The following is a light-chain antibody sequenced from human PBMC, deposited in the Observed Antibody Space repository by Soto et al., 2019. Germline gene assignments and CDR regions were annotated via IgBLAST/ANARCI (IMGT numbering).Light chain of an antibody. Sequence: EIVFPQSPSSLFLSPGERATLSCRASQSVHNYLAWYQQIPGQAPRLLIYGASSRATGIPARFSGSGSGTDFTLTISSLDPFFFAMDYCQLYT. CDR1: QSVHNY. CDR3: QLYT. CDR2: GAS. V-gene: IGKV3-11*01. J-gene: IGKJ2*01.